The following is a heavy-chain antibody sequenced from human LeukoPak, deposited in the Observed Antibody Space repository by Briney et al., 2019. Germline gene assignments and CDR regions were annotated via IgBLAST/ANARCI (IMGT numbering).Heavy chain of an antibody. D-gene: IGHD3-9*01. Sequence: SETLSLTCTVSGGSVSSGSYYWSWIRQPPGKGLEWIGYIYYSGSTNYNPSLKSRVTISVDTSKNQFSLKLSSVTAADTAVYYCARAPTHYDILTGYYIWFDPWGQGTLVTVSS. J-gene: IGHJ5*02. CDR1: GGSVSSGSYY. V-gene: IGHV4-61*01. CDR2: IYYSGST. CDR3: ARAPTHYDILTGYYIWFDP.